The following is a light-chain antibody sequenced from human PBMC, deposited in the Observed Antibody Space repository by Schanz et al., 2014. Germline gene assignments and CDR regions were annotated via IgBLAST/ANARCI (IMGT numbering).Light chain of an antibody. CDR3: LLHLPGGTSV. CDR2: STK. Sequence: QTVVTQEPSLSVSPGGTVTLTCGLSSGSVSTNDFPSWYQQTPGQAPRTLIYSTKTRSSGVPDRFSGSILGNKAALTITGAQADDESFYYCLLHLPGGTSVFGGGTKLTVL. CDR1: SGSVSTNDF. V-gene: IGLV8-61*01. J-gene: IGLJ2*01.